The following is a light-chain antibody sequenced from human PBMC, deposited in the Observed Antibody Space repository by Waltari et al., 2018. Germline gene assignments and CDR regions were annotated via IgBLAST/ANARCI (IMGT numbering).Light chain of an antibody. J-gene: IGKJ5*01. CDR2: AAS. CDR1: QSISSY. CDR3: QQSYSTRP. V-gene: IGKV1-39*01. Sequence: DIQMTQSSSSLSASVGDRVTITCRASQSISSYLNWYQQKPGKAPKLLIYAASSLQSGVPSRFSGSGSGTDFTLTISSLQPEDFATYYCQQSYSTRPFGQGTRLEIK.